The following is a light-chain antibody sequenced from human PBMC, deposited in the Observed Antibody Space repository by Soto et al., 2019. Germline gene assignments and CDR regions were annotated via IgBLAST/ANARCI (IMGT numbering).Light chain of an antibody. Sequence: EIVLPQSPATLSVSPGERVTLSGRASQNLHSFLNWYQQRPGQAPRPLIYDGSKRAAGVPDRISGDGSGTDYTLTISSLEPEDFAVYYCQQRTRWPMTVGQGTRLEIK. J-gene: IGKJ5*01. CDR1: QNLHSF. CDR2: DGS. V-gene: IGKV3-11*01. CDR3: QQRTRWPMT.